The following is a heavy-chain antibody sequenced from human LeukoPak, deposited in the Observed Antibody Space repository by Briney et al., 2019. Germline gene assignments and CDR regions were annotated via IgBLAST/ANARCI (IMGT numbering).Heavy chain of an antibody. CDR3: ARDGDIVATADY. Sequence: ASVKASCKASGYTFTGYYMHWVRQAPGQGLEWMGWINPNSGGTNYAQKFQGRVTMTRDTSISTAYMELSRLRSDDTAVYYCARDGDIVATADYWGQGTLVTVSS. CDR1: GYTFTGYY. V-gene: IGHV1-2*02. J-gene: IGHJ4*02. D-gene: IGHD5-12*01. CDR2: INPNSGGT.